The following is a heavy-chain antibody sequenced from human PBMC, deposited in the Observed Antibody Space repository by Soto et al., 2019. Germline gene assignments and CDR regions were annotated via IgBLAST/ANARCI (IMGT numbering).Heavy chain of an antibody. CDR3: ARVWTTVTNWFDP. CDR2: MYHSGST. Sequence: PSETLSLTCAVSGGSVSGYYWSWIRQPPGKGLEWIGEMYHSGSTNYNPSLKSRVTISVDKSKNQFSLKLSSVTAADTAVYYCARVWTTVTNWFDPWGQGTLVTVSS. V-gene: IGHV4-34*01. D-gene: IGHD4-17*01. CDR1: GGSVSGYY. J-gene: IGHJ5*02.